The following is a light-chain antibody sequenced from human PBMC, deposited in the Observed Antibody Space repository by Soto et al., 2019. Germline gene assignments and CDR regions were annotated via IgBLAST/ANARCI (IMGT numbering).Light chain of an antibody. CDR2: EAT. Sequence: DIQMTQSPSSLSASVGDRVTITCRASQSIRSYLNWYQQKPAKAPELLIYEATSLQSGVPSRFSGSGSGTDFTLTISSLQPEDFATYYCQQSYTTPFTFGPWTKVDIK. CDR3: QQSYTTPFT. V-gene: IGKV1-39*01. CDR1: QSIRSY. J-gene: IGKJ3*01.